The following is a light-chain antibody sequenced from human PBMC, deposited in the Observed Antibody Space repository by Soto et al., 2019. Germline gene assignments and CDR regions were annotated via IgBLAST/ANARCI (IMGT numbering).Light chain of an antibody. V-gene: IGKV1-33*01. CDR3: QQYEDLPLT. Sequence: DIPLTQSPSSLSASVGDRVTITCQASQDINNYLNWYQQKPGKAPKLLIFDASSVETGVPSRFNGSGSGTHFTFTISSLEPEDIATYHCQQYEDLPLTFGGGTRV. CDR1: QDINNY. CDR2: DAS. J-gene: IGKJ4*01.